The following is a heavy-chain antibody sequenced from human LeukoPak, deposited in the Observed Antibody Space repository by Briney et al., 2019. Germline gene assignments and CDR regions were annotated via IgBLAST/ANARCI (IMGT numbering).Heavy chain of an antibody. J-gene: IGHJ1*01. D-gene: IGHD3-22*01. Sequence: ASVKVSCKASGYTFTKYGITWVRQAPGQGLEWMGWISPYNGNRNYAQKLQDRVTMTTDTSTSTAYMELRSLRSEDTAAYYCARAHYYDSSDYGGIEHWGQGTLVTVSS. CDR2: ISPYNGNR. CDR3: ARAHYYDSSDYGGIEH. V-gene: IGHV1-18*01. CDR1: GYTFTKYG.